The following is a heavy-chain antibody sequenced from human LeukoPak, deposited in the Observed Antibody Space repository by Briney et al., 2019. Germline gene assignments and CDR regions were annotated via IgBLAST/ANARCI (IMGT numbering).Heavy chain of an antibody. CDR1: GGSISSGGYP. Sequence: SETLSLTCAVSGGSISSGGYPWSWIRQPPGKGLEWIGYIYHSGSTYYNPSLKSRVTISVDRSKNQFSLKLSPVTAADTAVYYCARVYGGNPYNWFDPWGQGTLVTVSS. J-gene: IGHJ5*02. CDR3: ARVYGGNPYNWFDP. CDR2: IYHSGST. D-gene: IGHD4-23*01. V-gene: IGHV4-30-2*01.